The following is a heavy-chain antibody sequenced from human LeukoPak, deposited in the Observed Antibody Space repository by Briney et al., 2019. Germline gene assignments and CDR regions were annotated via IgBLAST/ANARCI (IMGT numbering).Heavy chain of an antibody. CDR1: GFTFSGYW. J-gene: IGHJ3*02. V-gene: IGHV3-74*01. D-gene: IGHD4-11*01. Sequence: GGSLRLSCAASGFTFSGYWMHWVRQAPGKGLVWVSRINTDGSSTSYADSVKGRFTISRDNAKNTLYLQMNSLRAEDTAVYYCAREETYSNYRAFDIWGQGTMVTVSS. CDR2: INTDGSST. CDR3: AREETYSNYRAFDI.